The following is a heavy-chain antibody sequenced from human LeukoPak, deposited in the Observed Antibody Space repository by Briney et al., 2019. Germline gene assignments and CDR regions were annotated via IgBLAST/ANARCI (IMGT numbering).Heavy chain of an antibody. V-gene: IGHV4-39*01. CDR1: GGSISSSSYY. Sequence: SETLSLTCTVSGGSISSSSYYWGWIRQPPGKWLEWIGSIYYSGSTYYNPSLKSRVTISVDTSKNQFSLKLSSVTAADTAVYYCARQGEYDSSGYHPFDYWGQGTLVTVSS. D-gene: IGHD3-22*01. J-gene: IGHJ4*02. CDR2: IYYSGST. CDR3: ARQGEYDSSGYHPFDY.